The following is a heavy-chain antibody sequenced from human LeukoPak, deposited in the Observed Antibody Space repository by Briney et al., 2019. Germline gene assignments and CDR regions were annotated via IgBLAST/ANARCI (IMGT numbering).Heavy chain of an antibody. CDR3: ARGPIAVAGKGSAFDI. CDR2: IYYSGST. V-gene: IGHV4-59*01. CDR1: GGSISSYY. J-gene: IGHJ3*02. D-gene: IGHD6-19*01. Sequence: PSETLSLTCTVSGGSISSYYWSWIRQPPGKGLEWIGYIYYSGSTNYNPSPKSRVTISVDTSKNQFSLKLSSVTAADTAVYYCARGPIAVAGKGSAFDIWGQGTMVTVSS.